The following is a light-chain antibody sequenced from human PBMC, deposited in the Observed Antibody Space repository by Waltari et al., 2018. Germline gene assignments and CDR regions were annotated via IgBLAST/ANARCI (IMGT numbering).Light chain of an antibody. CDR1: SSDVGSYNR. J-gene: IGLJ2*01. V-gene: IGLV2-18*02. CDR2: EVT. Sequence: QSSLTQPPSVSGSPGQSVTISCTGTSSDVGSYNRVSWYQQPPGTAPKLMIYEVTNRPSGFPDRFSGSKSGNTASLTISGLQAEDEADYYCSSYTINDSVVFGGGTKLTVL. CDR3: SSYTINDSVV.